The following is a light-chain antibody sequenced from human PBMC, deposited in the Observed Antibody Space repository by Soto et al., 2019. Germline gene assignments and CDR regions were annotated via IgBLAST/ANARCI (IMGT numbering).Light chain of an antibody. CDR3: MQEKHWPLT. J-gene: IGKJ4*01. V-gene: IGKV2-30*01. Sequence: EVVLTQSPLSLPVTLGQPASISCRSSESLVYGDGDTYLNWYQQRPGQSPRRLIYKVSNRDSGIPDKFSGSGSGTDFTLKISSVEAEDVGIYYCMQEKHWPLTFGGGTKVEIK. CDR2: KVS. CDR1: ESLVYGDGDTY.